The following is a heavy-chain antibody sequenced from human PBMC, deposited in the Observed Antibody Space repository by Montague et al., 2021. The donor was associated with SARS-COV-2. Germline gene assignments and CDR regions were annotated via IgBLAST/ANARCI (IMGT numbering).Heavy chain of an antibody. D-gene: IGHD5-18*01. Sequence: PALVKPTKTLTLTCTFSGFSLSTSGMCVSWIRQPPGKALEWLARIDWDDDKYYSTSLKTRLTISKDTSKNQVVLTMTNMDPVDTATYYCARNRVDTAVAFVIWGQGTRVTVSS. V-gene: IGHV2-70*11. CDR1: GFSLSTSGMC. CDR3: ARNRVDTAVAFVI. J-gene: IGHJ3*02. CDR2: IDWDDDK.